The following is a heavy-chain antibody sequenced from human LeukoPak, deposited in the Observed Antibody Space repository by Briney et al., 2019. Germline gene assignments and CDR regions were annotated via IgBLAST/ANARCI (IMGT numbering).Heavy chain of an antibody. D-gene: IGHD3-22*01. CDR3: AKVRDYYDSSGYLTSFDY. CDR2: ISGSGGST. CDR1: GFTVSSNY. J-gene: IGHJ4*02. V-gene: IGHV3-23*01. Sequence: GGSLRLSCAASGFTVSSNYMSWVRQAPGKGLEWVSAISGSGGSTYYADSVKGRFTISRDNSKNTLYLQMNSLRAEDTAVYYCAKVRDYYDSSGYLTSFDYWGQGTLVTVSS.